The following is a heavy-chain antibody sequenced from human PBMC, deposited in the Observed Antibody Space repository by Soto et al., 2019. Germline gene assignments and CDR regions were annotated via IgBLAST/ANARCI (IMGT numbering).Heavy chain of an antibody. CDR3: ARNPRLGYCSSKSCPTLDGMDV. J-gene: IGHJ6*02. Sequence: GESLKISCKGSGYSFTSYWISWVRQMPGKGLEWMGRIDPSDSYTNYSPSFQGHVTISADKSISTAYLQWSSLKASDTAMYYCARNPRLGYCSSKSCPTLDGMDVWGQGTTVTVSS. D-gene: IGHD2-2*01. CDR1: GYSFTSYW. V-gene: IGHV5-10-1*01. CDR2: IDPSDSYT.